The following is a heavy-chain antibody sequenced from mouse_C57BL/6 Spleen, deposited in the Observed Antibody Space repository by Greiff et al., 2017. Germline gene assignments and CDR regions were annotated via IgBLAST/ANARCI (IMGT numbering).Heavy chain of an antibody. CDR2: IDPSDSYT. CDR3: ARYRYFDV. V-gene: IGHV1-69*01. J-gene: IGHJ1*03. Sequence: VQLQQPGAELVMPGASVKLSCKASGYTFTSYWMHWVKQRPGQGLEWIGEIDPSDSYTNYNQKFKGKSTLTVDKSSSTAYMQLSSLTSEDSAVYYGARYRYFDVWGTGTTVTVSS. CDR1: GYTFTSYW.